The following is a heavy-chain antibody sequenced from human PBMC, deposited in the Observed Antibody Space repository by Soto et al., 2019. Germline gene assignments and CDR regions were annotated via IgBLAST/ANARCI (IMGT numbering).Heavy chain of an antibody. CDR1: GFTFSSYG. Sequence: PGGSLRLSCAASGFTFSSYGMHWVRQAPGKGLEWVAIISYNGNKKYYTDSVKGRFTISRDNSKNTLYLQMDSLRAEDTALYYCAKDTGDCSRTSCNPGDNYFDPWGEGTLVTVSS. D-gene: IGHD2-2*01. J-gene: IGHJ5*02. CDR3: AKDTGDCSRTSCNPGDNYFDP. CDR2: ISYNGNKK. V-gene: IGHV3-30*18.